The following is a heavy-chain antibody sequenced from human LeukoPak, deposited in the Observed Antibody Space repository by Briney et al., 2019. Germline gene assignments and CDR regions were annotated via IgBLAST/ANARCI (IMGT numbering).Heavy chain of an antibody. Sequence: GGSLRLSCAASGFIFSNYAMHWVRQAPGKGLEWVAVISYDGSNKYYADSVKGRFTISRDDSKNTLFLQMNSLRTEDTAVYYCARDLDSSSWYILWFDPWGPGTLVTVSS. CDR3: ARDLDSSSWYILWFDP. CDR2: ISYDGSNK. D-gene: IGHD6-13*01. V-gene: IGHV3-30-3*01. CDR1: GFIFSNYA. J-gene: IGHJ5*02.